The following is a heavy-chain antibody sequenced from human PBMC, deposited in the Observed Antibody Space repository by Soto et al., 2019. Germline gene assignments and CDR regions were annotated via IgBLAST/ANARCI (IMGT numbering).Heavy chain of an antibody. CDR2: INAYNGNT. J-gene: IGHJ4*02. V-gene: IGHV1-18*01. D-gene: IGHD3-10*01. CDR3: ARGGDFYGSGSSYFDY. Sequence: VASVKVSCKASGYTFTSYGISWVRQAPGQGLEWMGWINAYNGNTDYAQKLRGRVTMTTDTSISTAYMELSSLRSEDTAVYYCARGGDFYGSGSSYFDYWGQGTLVTVSS. CDR1: GYTFTSYG.